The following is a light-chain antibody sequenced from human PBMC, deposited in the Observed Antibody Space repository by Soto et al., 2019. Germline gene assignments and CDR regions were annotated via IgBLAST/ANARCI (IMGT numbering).Light chain of an antibody. CDR2: GNT. CDR1: TTNIGAGYD. J-gene: IGLJ1*01. V-gene: IGLV1-40*01. CDR3: QSYGTTLSGLYV. Sequence: QSVLTQPPSVSGAPGQRVTISCTGSTTNIGAGYDVHWYQQLPGTAPTLLIYGNTNRPSGVSDRFSGSRSGTSASLAITGLQADDEADYYCQSYGTTLSGLYVFGTGTKVTVL.